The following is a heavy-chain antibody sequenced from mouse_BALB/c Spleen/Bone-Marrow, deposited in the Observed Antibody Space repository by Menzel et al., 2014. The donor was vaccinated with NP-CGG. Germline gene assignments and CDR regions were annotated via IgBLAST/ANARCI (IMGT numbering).Heavy chain of an antibody. CDR3: AIYGNYGD. V-gene: IGHV1S81*02. Sequence: VQLQQSGAELVKPGASVKLSCKASGYTFTSYWMHWVKQRPGQGLEWIGEINPSNGRTNYNEKFKSKATLTIDKSSSTAYMQLSSLTSEDSAVYYCAIYGNYGDWGQGTTLTVSS. D-gene: IGHD2-1*01. CDR1: GYTFTSYW. J-gene: IGHJ2*01. CDR2: INPSNGRT.